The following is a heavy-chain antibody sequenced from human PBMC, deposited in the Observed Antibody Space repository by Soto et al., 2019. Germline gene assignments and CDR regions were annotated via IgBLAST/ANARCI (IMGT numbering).Heavy chain of an antibody. D-gene: IGHD1-26*01. J-gene: IGHJ3*02. Sequence: EVQLEESGGGLVQPGGSLRLTCAASGFTFSIYSMNWVRQAPGKGLEWVSYIMPGSSHIFYADSVKGRFTISRDNDKNALYLQMNNLRAEDTALYYCGIEKVGAASVRVFDIWGQGTMVTVSS. CDR2: IMPGSSHI. CDR1: GFTFSIYS. CDR3: GIEKVGAASVRVFDI. V-gene: IGHV3-48*01.